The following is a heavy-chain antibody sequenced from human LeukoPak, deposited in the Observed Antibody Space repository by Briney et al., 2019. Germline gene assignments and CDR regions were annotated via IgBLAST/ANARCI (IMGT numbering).Heavy chain of an antibody. CDR2: ISYSGST. CDR1: GGSISSGGYY. V-gene: IGHV4-31*03. CDR3: ARRIAVAGIFDY. Sequence: SETLSLTCTVSGGSISSGGYYWNWIRQHPGKGLEWIGYISYSGSTFFNPSLKSRVTISKDTSKNQFSLQLSSVTAADTAVYYCARRIAVAGIFDYWGQGTLVTVSS. D-gene: IGHD6-19*01. J-gene: IGHJ4*02.